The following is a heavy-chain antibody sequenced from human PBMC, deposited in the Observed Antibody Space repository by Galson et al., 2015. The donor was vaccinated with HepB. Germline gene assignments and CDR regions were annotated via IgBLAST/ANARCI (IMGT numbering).Heavy chain of an antibody. CDR1: GFTFSNYA. D-gene: IGHD3-16*01. CDR3: ARESLLGSPYYHYFDLDV. Sequence: SLRLSCAASGFTFSNYAMSWVRQAPGKGLEWVSTIGSGGDTHYADSVKGRTTISRDNPTNTLFLQMNSLRAEDTAVYYCARESLLGSPYYHYFDLDVWGQGTTVTVSS. CDR2: IGSGGDT. J-gene: IGHJ6*02. V-gene: IGHV3-23*01.